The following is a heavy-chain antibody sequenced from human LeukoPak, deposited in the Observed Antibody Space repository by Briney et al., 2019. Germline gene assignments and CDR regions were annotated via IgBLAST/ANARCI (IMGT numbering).Heavy chain of an antibody. CDR1: GDSVSINSAA. Sequence: SQTLSLTCAISGDSVSINSAAWNWIRQSPSRGLQWLGRTYQRSKWYNDYAVSVKSRITINPDISKNQFSLQLNSVTPEDTAVYYCARSPSPYSSGWYFDYWGQGTLVTVSS. D-gene: IGHD6-19*01. J-gene: IGHJ4*02. CDR3: ARSPSPYSSGWYFDY. V-gene: IGHV6-1*01. CDR2: TYQRSKWYN.